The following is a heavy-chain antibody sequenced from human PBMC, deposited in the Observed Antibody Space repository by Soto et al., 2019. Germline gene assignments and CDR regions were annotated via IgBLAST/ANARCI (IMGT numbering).Heavy chain of an antibody. CDR2: SRDKVHSHTT. J-gene: IGHJ4*02. D-gene: IGHD5-12*01. CDR3: ARGVVSTGYFDY. V-gene: IGHV3-72*01. CDR1: GFTFSDHY. Sequence: EVQLAESGGGLVQPGGSLRLSCAASGFTFSDHYMDWVRQAPGKGLEWVGRSRDKVHSHTTEYAASVKGRFTISRGDSENSLYLQMNSLKTEDTAVYYCARGVVSTGYFDYWGQGTPVTVSS.